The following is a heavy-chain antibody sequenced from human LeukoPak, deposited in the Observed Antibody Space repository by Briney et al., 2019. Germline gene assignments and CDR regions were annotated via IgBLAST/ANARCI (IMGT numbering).Heavy chain of an antibody. D-gene: IGHD2-15*01. J-gene: IGHJ4*02. Sequence: GGSLRLSCAASGFTVSSNYMSWVRQAPGKGLQWVSVIYSGGGTYYADFVKGRFIISRDNSKNTLYLQMNSLRVEDTAVYYCAKWGCSGGSCYPFDYWGQGTLVTVSS. V-gene: IGHV3-66*01. CDR2: IYSGGGT. CDR3: AKWGCSGGSCYPFDY. CDR1: GFTVSSNY.